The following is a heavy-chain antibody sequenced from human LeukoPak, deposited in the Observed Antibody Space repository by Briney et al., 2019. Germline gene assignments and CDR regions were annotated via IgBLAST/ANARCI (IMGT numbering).Heavy chain of an antibody. D-gene: IGHD1-26*01. CDR2: IDRPAKSYAT. CDR1: GFTLSDSA. V-gene: IGHV3-73*01. J-gene: IGHJ5*02. Sequence: GGSLRLSCAASGFTLSDSAIHWVRQASGKGLEWVGLIDRPAKSYATAYGASVGGRFTISRDDSKNTAYLQMDSLKTKDTALYYCTRDRGTYNWLDPWGQGTLVTVSS. CDR3: TRDRGTYNWLDP.